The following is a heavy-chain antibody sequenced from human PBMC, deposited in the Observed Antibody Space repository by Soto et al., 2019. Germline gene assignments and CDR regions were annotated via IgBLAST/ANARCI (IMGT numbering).Heavy chain of an antibody. Sequence: QVQLVQSGAEVKKPGASVEVSYKTSGYTFSDHYTLWVRQAPGQGLEWMGWINPNSGGTGYAEKFQDRVTMTRDTSIRTAYMELNRLNSDDTAVYYCVRGGPVAGPTSSEAYHPFDYWGQGALVTVSS. J-gene: IGHJ4*02. CDR3: VRGGPVAGPTSSEAYHPFDY. CDR2: INPNSGGT. D-gene: IGHD6-19*01. CDR1: GYTFSDHY. V-gene: IGHV1-2*02.